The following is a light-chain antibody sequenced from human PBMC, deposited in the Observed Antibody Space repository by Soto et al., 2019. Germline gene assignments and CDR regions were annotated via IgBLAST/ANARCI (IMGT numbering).Light chain of an antibody. V-gene: IGLV2-8*01. CDR3: SSFTISRNTVI. CDR1: SSDVGGYDS. J-gene: IGLJ2*01. CDR2: EVY. Sequence: QSALTQPPSASGSPGQSVTISCTGASSDVGGYDSVSWYQQHPGKAPKLMIYEVYKRPSGVPDRFSGSKSGNTASLTVSGLQADDEADYYCSSFTISRNTVIFGGGTKLTVL.